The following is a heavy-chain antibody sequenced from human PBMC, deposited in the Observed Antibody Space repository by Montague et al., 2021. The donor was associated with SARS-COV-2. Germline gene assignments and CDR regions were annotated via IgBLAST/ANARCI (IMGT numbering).Heavy chain of an antibody. J-gene: IGHJ3*02. Sequence: TLSLTCSVSGDSISRSHYFWAWIRQPPGMGLEWIGSIYFTGETYYXPSLKSRVTISIDTSKNHFSLRLSSVTAADSAVFYCARWGLNNAFDIWGLGTMITISS. D-gene: IGHD1/OR15-1a*01. CDR3: ARWGLNNAFDI. CDR1: GDSISRSHYF. V-gene: IGHV4-39*02. CDR2: IYFTGET.